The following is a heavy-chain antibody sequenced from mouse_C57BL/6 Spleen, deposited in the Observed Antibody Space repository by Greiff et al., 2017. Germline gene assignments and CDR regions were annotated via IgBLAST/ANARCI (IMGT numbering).Heavy chain of an antibody. CDR1: GYTFTSYW. Sequence: QVQLQQPGAELVKPGASVKLSCKASGYTFTSYWMQWVKQRPGQGLEWIGEIDPSDSYTNYNQKFKGKATLTVDTSSSTAYMQLSSLTSEDSAVYYCARSSYYGVDYWGQGTTLTVSS. V-gene: IGHV1-50*01. CDR3: ARSSYYGVDY. D-gene: IGHD1-1*01. CDR2: IDPSDSYT. J-gene: IGHJ2*01.